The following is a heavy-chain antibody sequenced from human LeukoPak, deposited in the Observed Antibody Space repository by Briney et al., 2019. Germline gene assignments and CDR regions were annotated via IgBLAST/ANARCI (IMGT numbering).Heavy chain of an antibody. V-gene: IGHV3-66*02. CDR3: ARDSSSGSHDY. CDR2: IYSGGST. CDR1: GFTFSSNY. J-gene: IGHJ4*02. Sequence: GGSLRLSCAASGFTFSSNYMSWVRQAPGKGLEWVAVIYSGGSTYYADSVKGRFTISRDNSKNTLYLQMNSLRAEDTAVYYCARDSSSGSHDYWGQGTLVTVSS. D-gene: IGHD5-12*01.